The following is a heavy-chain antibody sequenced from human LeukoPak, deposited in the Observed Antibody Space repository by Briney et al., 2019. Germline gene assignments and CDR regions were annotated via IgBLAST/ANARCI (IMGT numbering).Heavy chain of an antibody. V-gene: IGHV3-48*04. D-gene: IGHD5-18*01. Sequence: GGSLRLSCAASGFTFSSYAMSWVRQAPGKGLEWVSYISSSSSTIYYADSVKGRFTISRDNAKNSLYLQMNSLRAEDTAVYYCARGGGPPGTVDTAMESWFDPWGQGTLVTVSS. CDR2: ISSSSSTI. CDR3: ARGGGPPGTVDTAMESWFDP. J-gene: IGHJ5*02. CDR1: GFTFSSYA.